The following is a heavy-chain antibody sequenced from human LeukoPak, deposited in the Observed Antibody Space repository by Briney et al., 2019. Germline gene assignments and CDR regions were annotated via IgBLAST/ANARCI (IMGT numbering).Heavy chain of an antibody. CDR1: GGSISSYY. V-gene: IGHV4-59*01. CDR3: ARGLGYCSSTSCSSDWFDP. CDR2: IYYSGST. Sequence: SETLSLTCTVSGGSISSYYWSWIRQPPGKGLEWIGYIYYSGSTNYNPSLKSRVTISVDTSKNQFSLKLSSVTAADTAVYYCARGLGYCSSTSCSSDWFDPWGQGTLVTVSS. J-gene: IGHJ5*02. D-gene: IGHD2-2*01.